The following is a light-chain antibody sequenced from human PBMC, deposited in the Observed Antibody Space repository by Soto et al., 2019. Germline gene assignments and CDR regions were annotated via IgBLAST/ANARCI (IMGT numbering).Light chain of an antibody. J-gene: IGLJ1*01. CDR3: KSYAGSNTYV. Sequence: QSVLTQPPSASGSPGQSVTISCTGTKSDIGVYDFVSWYQHHPGKAPRLIIYEVVQRPSGVPDRFSGSKSGNTASLTVSGLQAADEADYFCKSYAGSNTYVFGSGIKGTGL. V-gene: IGLV2-8*01. CDR1: KSDIGVYDF. CDR2: EVV.